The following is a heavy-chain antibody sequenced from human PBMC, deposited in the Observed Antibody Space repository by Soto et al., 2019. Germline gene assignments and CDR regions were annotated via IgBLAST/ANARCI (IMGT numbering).Heavy chain of an antibody. V-gene: IGHV4-4*02. CDR2: IHHSGAT. CDR3: ATQGFYRMGV. J-gene: IGHJ6*02. CDR1: GDSITGDNC. Sequence: PSXTLSLTCAVSGDSITGDNCWSWYRQPPGKGLEWIGEIHHSGATNYNPSLKSRVTISVDKSKNQFSLKLNSVTAADTAMFYCATQGFYRMGVWGRGTTVTVSS.